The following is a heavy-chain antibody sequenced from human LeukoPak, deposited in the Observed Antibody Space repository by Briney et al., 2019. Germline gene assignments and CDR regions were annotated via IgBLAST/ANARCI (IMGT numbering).Heavy chain of an antibody. Sequence: ASVKVSCEASGYTFTNYDIHWVRQAPGQGLECMGIINPSGGSTSYPQKFQGRVTMTRDTSTSTVYMELSSLRSEDTAVYYCASAWQATGDSSGYRRAFDIWGQGTMVTVSS. CDR3: ASAWQATGDSSGYRRAFDI. D-gene: IGHD3-22*01. J-gene: IGHJ3*02. V-gene: IGHV1-46*01. CDR2: INPSGGST. CDR1: GYTFTNYD.